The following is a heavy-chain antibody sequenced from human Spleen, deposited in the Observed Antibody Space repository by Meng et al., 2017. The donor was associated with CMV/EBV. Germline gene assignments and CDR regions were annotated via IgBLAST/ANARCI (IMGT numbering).Heavy chain of an antibody. CDR2: ISSSSSTI. J-gene: IGHJ6*02. Sequence: GESLKISCAASGFTFSSYSMNWVRQAPGKGLEWVSYISSSSSTIYYADSVKGRFTISRDNAKNSLYLQMNSLRAEDTAVYYCVREGYCSSTTCSTYYHYGMDVWGQGTAVTVSS. D-gene: IGHD2-2*01. V-gene: IGHV3-48*04. CDR1: GFTFSSYS. CDR3: VREGYCSSTTCSTYYHYGMDV.